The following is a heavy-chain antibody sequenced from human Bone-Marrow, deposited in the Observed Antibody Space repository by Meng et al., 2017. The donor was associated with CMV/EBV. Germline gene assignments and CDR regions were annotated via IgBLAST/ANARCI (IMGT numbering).Heavy chain of an antibody. D-gene: IGHD2-2*01. Sequence: SGPTLVKPTQTLTLTCSFSGFSLTSSGVGVGWIRQPPGKALEWLAFMYWNDDKRYSPSLQARLTIIKDTSKNQVVLTMTNMDPVDTATYFCAHTLRGTGYCDSTSCLAWFDSWGQGTLVTVSS. CDR3: AHTLRGTGYCDSTSCLAWFDS. CDR1: GFSLTSSGVG. V-gene: IGHV2-5*01. CDR2: MYWNDDK. J-gene: IGHJ5*01.